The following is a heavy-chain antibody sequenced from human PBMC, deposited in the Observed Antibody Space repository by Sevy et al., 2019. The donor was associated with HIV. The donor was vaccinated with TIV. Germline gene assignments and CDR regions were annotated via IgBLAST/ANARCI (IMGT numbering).Heavy chain of an antibody. V-gene: IGHV3-30*04. CDR1: GFTFSEFG. J-gene: IGHJ5*02. D-gene: IGHD3-10*01. CDR2: ISHDGRNNK. Sequence: GGSLRLSCAASGFTFSEFGMHWVRQAPGKGLEWVAVISHDGRNNKYNANSVKGRFTISRDNSKNTLYLQMNGLRADDTAIYYCARDRGEILRSAFKSWGQGTLVTVSS. CDR3: ARDRGEILRSAFKS.